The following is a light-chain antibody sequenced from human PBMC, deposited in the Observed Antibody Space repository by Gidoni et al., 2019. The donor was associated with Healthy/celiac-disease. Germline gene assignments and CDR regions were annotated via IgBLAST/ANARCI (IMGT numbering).Light chain of an antibody. V-gene: IGKV1-39*01. Sequence: DLQMTPSPSSLSASVGDSVTITCRASQSISSYLNWYQQKPGKAPKLLIYAASSLQSGVPSRFSGSGSGTDFTLTISSLQPEDFATYYCQQSYSTPWTFGQGTKVEIK. J-gene: IGKJ1*01. CDR3: QQSYSTPWT. CDR1: QSISSY. CDR2: AAS.